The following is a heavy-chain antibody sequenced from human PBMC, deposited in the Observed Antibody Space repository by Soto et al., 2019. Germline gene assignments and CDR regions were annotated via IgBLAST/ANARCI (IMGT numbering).Heavy chain of an antibody. D-gene: IGHD6-6*01. CDR2: ISRTGST. CDR3: ASRAADRPV. V-gene: IGHV4-4*02. Sequence: XETLSLTCAVSGGSITSSYWWSWVRQPPGKGLEWIVEISRTGSTNYNSTLKSRVTISLDKSNNQFSLKLNSVTAADTAVYYCASRAADRPVWGQGTLVTVSS. J-gene: IGHJ4*02. CDR1: GGSITSSYW.